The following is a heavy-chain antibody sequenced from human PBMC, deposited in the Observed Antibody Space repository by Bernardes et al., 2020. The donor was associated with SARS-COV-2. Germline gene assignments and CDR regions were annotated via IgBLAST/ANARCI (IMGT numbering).Heavy chain of an antibody. Sequence: GWSLRRSCAASGFTFSSYAMSWVRQAPGKGLEWVSAISGSGGSTYYADSVKGRFTISRDNSKNTLYLQMNSLRAEDTAVYYCAKERGIRYYDFWSGYSDGMDVWGQGTTVTVSS. V-gene: IGHV3-23*01. J-gene: IGHJ6*02. CDR2: ISGSGGST. CDR1: GFTFSSYA. CDR3: AKERGIRYYDFWSGYSDGMDV. D-gene: IGHD3-3*01.